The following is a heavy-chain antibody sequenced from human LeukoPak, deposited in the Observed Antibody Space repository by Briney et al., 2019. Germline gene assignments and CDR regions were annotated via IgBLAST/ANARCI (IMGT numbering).Heavy chain of an antibody. J-gene: IGHJ6*02. Sequence: GGSLRLSCAASGFTFSSYAMSWVRQAPGKGLEWVSVIYSGGTTYYADSVKGRFTISRDNSKNTLYLQMNSLRAEDTAVYYCARWGWDGSGRNYYYYYGMDVWGQGTTVTVSS. V-gene: IGHV3-53*01. D-gene: IGHD3-10*01. CDR1: GFTFSSYA. CDR3: ARWGWDGSGRNYYYYYGMDV. CDR2: IYSGGTT.